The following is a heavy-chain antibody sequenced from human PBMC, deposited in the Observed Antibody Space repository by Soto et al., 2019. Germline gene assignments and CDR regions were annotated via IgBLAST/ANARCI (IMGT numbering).Heavy chain of an antibody. D-gene: IGHD3-3*01. CDR2: ISAYNGNT. V-gene: IGHV1-18*01. CDR1: GYTFTSYG. Sequence: ASVKVSCKASGYTFTSYGISWVRQAPGQGLEWMGWISAYNGNTNYAQKLQGRVTMTTDTSTSTAYMELRSLRSDNTALYYCAIAYYDFWSGSALGYWGQGTLVTVSS. CDR3: AIAYYDFWSGSALGY. J-gene: IGHJ4*02.